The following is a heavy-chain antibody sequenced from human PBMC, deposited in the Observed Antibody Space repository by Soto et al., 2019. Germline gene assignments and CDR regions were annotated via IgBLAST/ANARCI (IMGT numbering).Heavy chain of an antibody. CDR2: VSFDGSNK. Sequence: GGSLRLSCAASGFTFSSYAIHWVRQAPGKGLEWVAVVSFDGSNKYYADSVKGRFTISRDNSKNTLDLQMNSLTAEDTAVYYCASDNCSSTSCPSGHGFDIWGQGTMVTVSS. V-gene: IGHV3-30-3*01. CDR1: GFTFSSYA. D-gene: IGHD2-2*01. CDR3: ASDNCSSTSCPSGHGFDI. J-gene: IGHJ3*02.